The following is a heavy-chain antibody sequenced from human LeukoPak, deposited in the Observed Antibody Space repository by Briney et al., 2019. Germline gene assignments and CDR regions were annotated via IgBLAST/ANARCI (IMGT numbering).Heavy chain of an antibody. CDR2: IKQDGSGK. Sequence: GGSLRLSCAASGFTFGSYWMTWVRQAPGKGLEWVANIKQDGSGKYYVDSVKGRFTISRDNAKNSLYLQMNSLRAEDTAVYYCAGSSGSWGQGTLVTVSS. J-gene: IGHJ5*02. V-gene: IGHV3-7*01. CDR1: GFTFGSYW. D-gene: IGHD3-22*01. CDR3: AGSSGS.